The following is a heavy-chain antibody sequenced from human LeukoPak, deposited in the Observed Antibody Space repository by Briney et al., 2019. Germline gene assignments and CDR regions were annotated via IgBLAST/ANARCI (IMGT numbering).Heavy chain of an antibody. CDR3: ANSICTGWYCIGMDV. V-gene: IGHV3-23*01. CDR1: GFTFSSYA. Sequence: PGGSLRLSCAASGFTFSSYAMSWIRQAPGKGLEWVSAISGGGGSTYYADSVKGRFTISRDNSKNTLYLQMNSLRAEDTAVYYCANSICTGWYCIGMDVWGQGTTVTVSS. CDR2: ISGGGGST. J-gene: IGHJ6*02. D-gene: IGHD6-19*01.